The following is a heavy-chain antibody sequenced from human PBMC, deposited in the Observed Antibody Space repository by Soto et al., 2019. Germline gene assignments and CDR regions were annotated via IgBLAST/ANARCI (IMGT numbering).Heavy chain of an antibody. CDR1: GFTFSGSA. CDR2: IRTRANSSAT. CDR3: TRGVPGSYSTDY. Sequence: PGGSLRLSCAASGFTFSGSAIHWVRQASGKGLEWVGRIRTRANSSATAYAASVNGRFTIPRDDSKNAAYLQMNSLKTEDTAVYYCTRGVPGSYSTDYWGQGTLVTVSS. V-gene: IGHV3-73*01. D-gene: IGHD4-4*01. J-gene: IGHJ4*02.